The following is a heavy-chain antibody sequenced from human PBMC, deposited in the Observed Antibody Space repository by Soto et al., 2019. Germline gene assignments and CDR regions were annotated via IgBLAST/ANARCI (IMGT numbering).Heavy chain of an antibody. CDR1: GYTFTSYG. D-gene: IGHD2-21*02. V-gene: IGHV1-18*04. CDR2: ISAYNGNT. Sequence: ASVKVSCKASGYTFTSYGISWVRRAPGQGLEWMGWISAYNGNTNYAQKLQGRVTMTTDTSTSTAYMELRSLRSDDTAVYYCARVIGGDPEPPIDYWGQGTLVTVSS. CDR3: ARVIGGDPEPPIDY. J-gene: IGHJ4*02.